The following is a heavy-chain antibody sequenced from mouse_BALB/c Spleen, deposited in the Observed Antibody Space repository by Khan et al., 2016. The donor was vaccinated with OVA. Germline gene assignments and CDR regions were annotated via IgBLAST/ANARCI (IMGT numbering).Heavy chain of an antibody. V-gene: IGHV3-2*02. CDR1: GYSITSNYA. Sequence: EVQLQESGPGLVKPSQSLSLTCTVTGYSITSNYAWNWIRQFPGNKLEWMGYISYSGSTNYIPSLNSRISITRDTSKNQFFLQLNSVTTEDTATYYCARGNYCGYARDYWGQGTSIASSS. D-gene: IGHD1-1*01. J-gene: IGHJ4*01. CDR2: ISYSGST. CDR3: ARGNYCGYARDY.